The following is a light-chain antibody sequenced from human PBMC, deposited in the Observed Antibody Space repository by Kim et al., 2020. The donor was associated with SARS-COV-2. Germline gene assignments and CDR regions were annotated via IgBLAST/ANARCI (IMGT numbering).Light chain of an antibody. Sequence: APGKTARITCGGNNIGSKSVHWYQQKPGQAPVLVIYYDSDRPSGIPERFSGSNSGNTASLTISRVEAGDEADYYCQVWGSSSDHVVFGEGTQLTVL. V-gene: IGLV3-21*01. J-gene: IGLJ2*01. CDR3: QVWGSSSDHVV. CDR1: NIGSKS. CDR2: YDS.